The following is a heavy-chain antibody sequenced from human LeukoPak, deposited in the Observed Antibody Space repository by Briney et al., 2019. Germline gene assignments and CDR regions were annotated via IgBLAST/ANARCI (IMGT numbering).Heavy chain of an antibody. V-gene: IGHV1-18*01. D-gene: IGHD6-13*01. CDR3: ARDPGGSSWDYNWFDP. CDR2: ISAYNGNT. Sequence: ASVKVSCKASGYTFTSYGISWVRQASGQGLEWMGWISAYNGNTNYAQKLQGRVTMTTDTSTSTAYMELRSLRSDDTAVYYCARDPGGSSWDYNWFDPWGQGTLVTVSS. CDR1: GYTFTSYG. J-gene: IGHJ5*02.